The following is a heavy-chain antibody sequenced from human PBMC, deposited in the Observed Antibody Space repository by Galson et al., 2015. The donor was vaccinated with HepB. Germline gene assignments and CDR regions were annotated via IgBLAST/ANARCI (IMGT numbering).Heavy chain of an antibody. CDR3: AIDYYDSSGYYPGDYYYGMDV. V-gene: IGHV1-18*04. Sequence: SVKVSCKASGYTFTSYGISWVRQAPGQGLEWMGWISAYNGNTNYAQKLQGRVTMTTDTSTSTAYMELRSLRSDDTAVYYCAIDYYDSSGYYPGDYYYGMDVWGQGTTVTVSS. D-gene: IGHD3-22*01. J-gene: IGHJ6*02. CDR1: GYTFTSYG. CDR2: ISAYNGNT.